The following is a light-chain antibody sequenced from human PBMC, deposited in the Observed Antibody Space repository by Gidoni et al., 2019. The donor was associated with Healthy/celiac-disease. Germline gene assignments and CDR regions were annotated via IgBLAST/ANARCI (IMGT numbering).Light chain of an antibody. CDR1: SSNIGSNY. V-gene: IGLV1-47*01. CDR3: AAWDDSLSGRHVV. Sequence: QSVLTQPPSASGTPGPRVPISCSGSSSNIGSNYVYWYQQLPGTAPKLLIYRNNQRPSGVPDRFSGSKSGTSASLAISGLRSEDEADYYCAAWDDSLSGRHVVFGGGTKLTVL. CDR2: RNN. J-gene: IGLJ2*01.